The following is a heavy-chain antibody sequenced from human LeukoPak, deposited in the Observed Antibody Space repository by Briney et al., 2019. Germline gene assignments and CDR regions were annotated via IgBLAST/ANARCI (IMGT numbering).Heavy chain of an antibody. V-gene: IGHV3-21*06. Sequence: PGGSLRLSCAASGFTFSSYSMNWVRQAPGKGLEWVSSISSSSTYIYYADSLKGRFTISRDNAKNSLFLQMNSLRAEDTAVYYCAREYLSTVTTEGGFDPWGQGTLVTVSS. D-gene: IGHD4-17*01. CDR1: GFTFSSYS. J-gene: IGHJ5*02. CDR3: AREYLSTVTTEGGFDP. CDR2: ISSSSTYI.